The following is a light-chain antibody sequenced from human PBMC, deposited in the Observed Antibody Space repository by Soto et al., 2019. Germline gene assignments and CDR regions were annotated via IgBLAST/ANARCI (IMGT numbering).Light chain of an antibody. J-gene: IGLJ2*01. Sequence: QSVLTQPASVSGSPGQSITISCTGTSSDVGSYNYVYWYQQYPGKSPKLMIYDVSNRPSGVSYRFSGSKSGNTASLTISGLQAEDEGDYYCSSYTTSSTHVVFGGGTKLTVL. CDR2: DVS. V-gene: IGLV2-14*01. CDR3: SSYTTSSTHVV. CDR1: SSDVGSYNY.